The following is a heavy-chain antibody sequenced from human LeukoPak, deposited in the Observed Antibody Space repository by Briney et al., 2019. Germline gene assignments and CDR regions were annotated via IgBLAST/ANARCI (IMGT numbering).Heavy chain of an antibody. V-gene: IGHV1-8*02. D-gene: IGHD2-15*01. Sequence: GASVKVSCKASGYTFTGYYMHWVRQAPGQGLEWMGWMNPNSGNTGYAQKFQGRVTMTRNTSISTAYMELSSLRSEDTAVYYCARGLRYCSGGSCVEYFQHWGQGTLVTVSS. CDR2: MNPNSGNT. J-gene: IGHJ1*01. CDR1: GYTFTGYY. CDR3: ARGLRYCSGGSCVEYFQH.